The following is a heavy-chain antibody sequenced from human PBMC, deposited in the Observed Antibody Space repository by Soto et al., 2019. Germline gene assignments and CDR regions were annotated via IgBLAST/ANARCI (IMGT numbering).Heavy chain of an antibody. D-gene: IGHD4-17*01. Sequence: QITLKESGPTLVKPTQTLTLTCTFSGFSLSTNGVGVGWIRQPPGKALEWLALIYWDDSKHYSPSLKSRLTITKDTSRNHVVLTMTNMDPVDTATYYCAKKGGGDYILGYWGQGTLVTVSS. CDR3: AKKGGGDYILGY. CDR2: IYWDDSK. J-gene: IGHJ4*02. CDR1: GFSLSTNGVG. V-gene: IGHV2-5*02.